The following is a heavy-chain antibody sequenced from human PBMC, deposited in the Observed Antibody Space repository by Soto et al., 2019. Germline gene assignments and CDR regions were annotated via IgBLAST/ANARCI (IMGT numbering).Heavy chain of an antibody. Sequence: GGSLRLSCAASGFTFSSYGMHWVRQAPGKGLEWVAVISYDGSNKYYADSVKGRFTISRDNSKNTLYLQMNSLRAEDTAVYYCAKDVEYSSSSSFDPWGQGTLVTVSS. J-gene: IGHJ5*02. CDR1: GFTFSSYG. CDR3: AKDVEYSSSSSFDP. D-gene: IGHD6-6*01. V-gene: IGHV3-30*18. CDR2: ISYDGSNK.